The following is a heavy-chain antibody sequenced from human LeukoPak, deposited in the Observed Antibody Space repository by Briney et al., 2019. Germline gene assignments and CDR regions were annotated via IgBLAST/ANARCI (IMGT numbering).Heavy chain of an antibody. V-gene: IGHV4-59*08. J-gene: IGHJ5*02. CDR2: IYYSGST. CDR1: GGSISSYY. D-gene: IGHD6-13*01. Sequence: PSETLSLTCTVSGGSISSYYWNWIRQPPGKGLEWIGYIYYSGSTNYNPSLKSRVTISLDTSKNQFSLKLSSVTAADTALYYCASSSSWYPGWFDPWGQGTLVTVSS. CDR3: ASSSSWYPGWFDP.